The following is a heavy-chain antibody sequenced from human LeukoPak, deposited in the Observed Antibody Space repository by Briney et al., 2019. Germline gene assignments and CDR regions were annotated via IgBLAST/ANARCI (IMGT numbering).Heavy chain of an antibody. CDR1: GGSFSGYY. J-gene: IGHJ4*02. Sequence: SETLSLTCAVYGGSFSGYYWSWIRQPPGKGLERIGEINHSGSTNYNPSLKSRVTISVDTSKNQFSLKLSSVTAADTAVYYCARGPTVTTHDGTDYWGQGTLVTVSS. CDR2: INHSGST. CDR3: ARGPTVTTHDGTDY. D-gene: IGHD4-17*01. V-gene: IGHV4-34*01.